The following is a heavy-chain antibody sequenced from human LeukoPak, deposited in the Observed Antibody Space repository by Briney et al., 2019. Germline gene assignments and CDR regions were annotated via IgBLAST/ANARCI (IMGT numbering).Heavy chain of an antibody. CDR1: GGSFSGYY. CDR3: ARESPYCSGGSCYDGFWYFDL. D-gene: IGHD2-15*01. Sequence: SETLSLTCAVYGGSFSGYYWSWIRQPPGKGLGWIGYIYYSGSTYYNLSLKSRVTISVDTSKNQFSLKLSSVTAADTAVYYCARESPYCSGGSCYDGFWYFDLWGRGTLVTVSS. J-gene: IGHJ2*01. CDR2: IYYSGST. V-gene: IGHV4-30-4*01.